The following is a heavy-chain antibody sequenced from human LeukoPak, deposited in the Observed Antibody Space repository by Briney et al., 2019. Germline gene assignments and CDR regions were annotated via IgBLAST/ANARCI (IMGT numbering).Heavy chain of an antibody. Sequence: QSGGSLRLSCAASGFTFSSYSMNWVRQAPGKGLEWVSHITASGTAMFYADSVKGRFTISRDNSKNTLYLQMNSLRAEDTAVYYCAKDWRGYSYGQGDYWGQGTLVTVSS. CDR1: GFTFSSYS. CDR3: AKDWRGYSYGQGDY. D-gene: IGHD5-18*01. V-gene: IGHV3-23*01. J-gene: IGHJ4*02. CDR2: ITASGTAM.